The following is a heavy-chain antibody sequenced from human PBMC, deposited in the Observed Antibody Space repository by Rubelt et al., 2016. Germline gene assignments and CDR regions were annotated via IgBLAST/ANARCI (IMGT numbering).Heavy chain of an antibody. CDR1: GFTFSNYA. CDR3: ARDGSYSSSPRGYGMDV. Sequence: QVQLVESGGGVVQPGRSLRLSCAGSGFTFSNYAMHWVRQAPGKGLEWVTVISYDGSNKYYADSVTGRFPISRDNSKNTRCRQMNRLRAEGTAVYVCARDGSYSSSPRGYGMDVWGQGTTVTVSS. CDR2: ISYDGSNK. V-gene: IGHV3-30*04. D-gene: IGHD6-6*01. J-gene: IGHJ6*02.